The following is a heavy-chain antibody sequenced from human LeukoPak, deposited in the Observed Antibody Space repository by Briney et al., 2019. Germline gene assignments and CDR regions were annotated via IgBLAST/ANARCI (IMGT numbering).Heavy chain of an antibody. J-gene: IGHJ6*02. Sequence: GSLRLSCAASGFTFSDYYMSWIRQAPETGLEWLSYTSPSGGTIYYTDSVKGRFTMSRDNAKNSLYLQMNSLRAEDTALYYCAKDMSGDYYGMDVWGQGTTVTVSS. CDR3: AKDMSGDYYGMDV. D-gene: IGHD2-15*01. V-gene: IGHV3-11*01. CDR1: GFTFSDYY. CDR2: TSPSGGTI.